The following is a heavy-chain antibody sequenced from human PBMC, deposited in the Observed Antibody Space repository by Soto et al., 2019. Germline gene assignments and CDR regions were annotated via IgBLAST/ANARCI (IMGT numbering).Heavy chain of an antibody. J-gene: IGHJ5*02. D-gene: IGHD3-16*02. CDR1: GGSISSGGYY. V-gene: IGHV4-31*03. CDR2: IYYSGST. Sequence: TLSLTCTDSGGSISSGGYYWSWIRQHPGKGLEWIGYIYYSGSTYYNPSLKSRVTISVDTSKNQFSLKLSSVTAADTAVYYCARQSPYDYVWGSYRSIPWNWFDPWGQGTLVTVSS. CDR3: ARQSPYDYVWGSYRSIPWNWFDP.